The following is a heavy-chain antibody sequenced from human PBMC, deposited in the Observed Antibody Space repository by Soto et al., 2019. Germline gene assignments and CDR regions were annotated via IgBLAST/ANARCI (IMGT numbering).Heavy chain of an antibody. CDR2: ISYDGSNK. D-gene: IGHD1-7*01. CDR3: AKDLKSRTTGAFDI. J-gene: IGHJ3*02. Sequence: QVQLVESGGGVVQPGRSLRLSCAASGFTFSSYGMHWVRQPPGKGLEWVAVISYDGSNKYYADSVKGRFTISRDNSKNTLYLQMNSLRAEDTAVYYCAKDLKSRTTGAFDIWGQGTMVTVSS. CDR1: GFTFSSYG. V-gene: IGHV3-30*18.